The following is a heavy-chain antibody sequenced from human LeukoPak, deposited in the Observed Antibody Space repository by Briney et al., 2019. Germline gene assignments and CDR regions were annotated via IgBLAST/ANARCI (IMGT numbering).Heavy chain of an antibody. D-gene: IGHD6-13*01. CDR1: GGSINSGDYY. CDR2: IYYSGSA. Sequence: SETLPLTCTVSGGSINSGDYYWRWIRQPPGEGLEWIGYIYYSGSAYYNPSLKSRVTISVDMANNLFSLKLSSVTAADTAVYYCARGKAAGINYFDYWGQGTLVTVSS. V-gene: IGHV4-30-4*01. CDR3: ARGKAAGINYFDY. J-gene: IGHJ4*02.